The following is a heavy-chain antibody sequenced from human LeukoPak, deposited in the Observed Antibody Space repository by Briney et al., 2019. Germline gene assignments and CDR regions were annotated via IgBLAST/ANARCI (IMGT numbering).Heavy chain of an antibody. CDR1: GFTFSSYG. V-gene: IGHV3-30*18. CDR2: ISYDGSNK. J-gene: IGHJ4*02. D-gene: IGHD3-9*01. Sequence: TGGSLRLSCAASGFTFSSYGMHWVRQAPGKGLEWVAVISYDGSNKYYADSVKGRFTISRDNSKNTLYLQMNSLRAEDTAVYYCAKDQGDFDWLPPFDYWGRGTLVTVSS. CDR3: AKDQGDFDWLPPFDY.